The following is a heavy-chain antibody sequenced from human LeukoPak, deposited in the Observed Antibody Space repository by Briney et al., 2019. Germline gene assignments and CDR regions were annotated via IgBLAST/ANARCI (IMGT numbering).Heavy chain of an antibody. Sequence: GGSLRLSCAASGFTFSDYYMSWIRQAPGKGLEWVSYISSSGSTIYYADSVKGRFTISRDNAKNSLYLQMNSLRAEDTAVYYCARDIGYSSGWHDRPDYFDYWGQGTLVTVSS. CDR2: ISSSGSTI. CDR1: GFTFSDYY. J-gene: IGHJ4*02. CDR3: ARDIGYSSGWHDRPDYFDY. D-gene: IGHD6-19*01. V-gene: IGHV3-11*04.